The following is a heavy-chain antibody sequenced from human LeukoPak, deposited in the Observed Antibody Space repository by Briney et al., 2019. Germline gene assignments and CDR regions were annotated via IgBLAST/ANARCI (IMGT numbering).Heavy chain of an antibody. CDR3: ARSDGYKAFLFDY. CDR2: IIPIFGTA. J-gene: IGHJ4*02. Sequence: ASVKVSCKASGGTFSSYAISWVRQAPGQGLEWMGGIIPIFGTANYARKFQGRVTITADESTSTAYMELSSLRSEDTAVYYCARSDGYKAFLFDYWGQGTLVTVSS. CDR1: GGTFSSYA. V-gene: IGHV1-69*13. D-gene: IGHD5-24*01.